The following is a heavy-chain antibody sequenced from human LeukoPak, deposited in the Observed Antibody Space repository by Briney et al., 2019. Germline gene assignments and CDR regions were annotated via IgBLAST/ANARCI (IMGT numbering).Heavy chain of an antibody. D-gene: IGHD2-15*01. CDR3: AKKGVVVAARWFDP. V-gene: IGHV3-23*01. Sequence: GGSLRLSCAASGFTFSNYAMTWVRQAPGKGLECVSGISGSGGSTYYADSVKGRFTISRDNSRNTLYLQMNSLRAEDTAVYYCAKKGVVVAARWFDPWGQGTLVTVSS. J-gene: IGHJ5*02. CDR1: GFTFSNYA. CDR2: ISGSGGST.